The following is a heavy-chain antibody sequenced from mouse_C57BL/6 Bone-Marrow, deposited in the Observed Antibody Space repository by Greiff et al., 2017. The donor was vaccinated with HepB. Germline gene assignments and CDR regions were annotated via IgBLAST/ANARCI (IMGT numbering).Heavy chain of an antibody. CDR2: IDPSDSYT. Sequence: VQLQQPGAELVRPGTSVKLSCKASGYTFTSYWMHWVKQRPGQGLEWIGVIDPSDSYTNYNQKFKGKATLTVDTSSSTAYMQLSSLTSEDSAVYYCARGYWGQGTTLTVSS. J-gene: IGHJ2*01. CDR1: GYTFTSYW. CDR3: ARGY. V-gene: IGHV1-59*01.